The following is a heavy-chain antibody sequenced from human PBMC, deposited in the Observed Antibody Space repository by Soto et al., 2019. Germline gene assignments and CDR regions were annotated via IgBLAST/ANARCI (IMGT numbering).Heavy chain of an antibody. CDR2: IVVGSGNT. J-gene: IGHJ3*02. Sequence: SVKVSCKASGFTFTSSAVQWVRQARGQRLEWIGWIVVGSGNTNYAQKFQERVTITRDMSPSTAYMELSSLRSEDTAVYYCAAATNLGATRAAFDIWGQGTMVTVTS. CDR3: AAATNLGATRAAFDI. V-gene: IGHV1-58*01. CDR1: GFTFTSSA. D-gene: IGHD1-26*01.